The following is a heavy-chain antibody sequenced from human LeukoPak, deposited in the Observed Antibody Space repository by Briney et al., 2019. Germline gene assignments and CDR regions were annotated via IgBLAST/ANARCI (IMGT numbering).Heavy chain of an antibody. D-gene: IGHD1-26*01. CDR3: ARERRKGELSLVY. CDR2: INPNSGGT. V-gene: IGHV1-2*02. Sequence: ASVKVSCKASGYTFTGYYMHWVRQAPGQGLEWMGWINPNSGGTNYAQKFQGRVTMTRDTSISTAYMELSRLRSDDTAMYYCARERRKGELSLVYWGQGTLVTVSS. J-gene: IGHJ4*02. CDR1: GYTFTGYY.